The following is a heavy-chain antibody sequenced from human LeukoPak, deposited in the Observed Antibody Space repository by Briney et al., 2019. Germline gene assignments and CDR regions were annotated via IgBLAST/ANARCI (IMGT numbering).Heavy chain of an antibody. J-gene: IGHJ4*02. CDR1: GGSISSSSYY. CDR2: IYYSGST. D-gene: IGHD3-3*01. V-gene: IGHV4-39*01. Sequence: SETLSLTCTVSGGSISSSSYYWGWIRQPPGKGLEWIGSIYYSGSTYYNPSLKSRVTISVDTSKNQFSLKLSSVTAADTAVYYCARSPEVFQYDFWSGYYHYFDYWGQGTLVTVSS. CDR3: ARSPEVFQYDFWSGYYHYFDY.